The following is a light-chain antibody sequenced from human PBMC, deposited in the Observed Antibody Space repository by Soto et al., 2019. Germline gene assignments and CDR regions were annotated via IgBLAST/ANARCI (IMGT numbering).Light chain of an antibody. CDR3: QHYNNWIS. J-gene: IGKJ4*01. V-gene: IGKV3-15*01. Sequence: EIVMTQSPATLSVSPGERATLPCRASQSVSTNLAWYQQKPGQAPRLLISGASTRASGIPARFSGSGSGTEFTLTISSLQSEDSAVYYCQHYNNWISFGGGTKVEIK. CDR1: QSVSTN. CDR2: GAS.